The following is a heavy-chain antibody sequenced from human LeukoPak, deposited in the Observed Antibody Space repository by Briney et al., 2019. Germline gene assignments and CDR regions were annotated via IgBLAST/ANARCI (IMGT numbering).Heavy chain of an antibody. V-gene: IGHV4-59*01. J-gene: IGHJ3*02. CDR2: IYYSGGT. CDR1: GGSISSYY. CDR3: ARLGPYDAFDI. Sequence: PSETLSLTCTVSGGSISSYYWSWIRQPPGKGLEWIGYIYYSGGTNYNPSLKSGVTISVDTSKNQFSLKLSSVTAADTAVYYCARLGPYDAFDIWGQGTMVTVSS. D-gene: IGHD3-16*01.